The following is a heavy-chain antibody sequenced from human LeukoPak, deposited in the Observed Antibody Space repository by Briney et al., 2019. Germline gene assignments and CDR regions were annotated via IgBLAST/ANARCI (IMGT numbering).Heavy chain of an antibody. V-gene: IGHV5-51*01. CDR2: IYPGDSDT. D-gene: IGHD3-22*01. CDR3: ASPSDYYDSSGYYDDAFDI. CDR1: GYSFTSYW. Sequence: GESLKISCKGSGYSFTSYWIGWVRQMPGKGLEGMGIIYPGDSDTRYSPSFQGQVTISADKSISTAYLQWSSLKASDTAMYYCASPSDYYDSSGYYDDAFDIWGQGTMVTVSS. J-gene: IGHJ3*02.